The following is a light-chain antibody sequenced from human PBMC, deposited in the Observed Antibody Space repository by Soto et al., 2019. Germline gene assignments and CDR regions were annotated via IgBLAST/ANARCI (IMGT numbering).Light chain of an antibody. CDR1: QNLLYSSNNKNF. V-gene: IGKV4-1*01. CDR2: WAS. Sequence: DIVMTQSPDSLAVSLGERATINCKSSQNLLYSSNNKNFLAWLQQKPGQPPKLLIYWASTRESGVPDRFSGSGSGTDFTLTIDSLQAEDVAVYYCQQYYSTPRTFGQGTKVEIK. CDR3: QQYYSTPRT. J-gene: IGKJ1*01.